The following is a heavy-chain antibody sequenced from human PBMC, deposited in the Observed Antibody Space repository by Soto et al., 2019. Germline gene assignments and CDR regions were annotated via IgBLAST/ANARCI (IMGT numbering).Heavy chain of an antibody. V-gene: IGHV4-30-4*01. D-gene: IGHD2-2*01. CDR3: ARGDPGGCSSTSCSDAFDI. CDR1: GGSISSGDYY. Sequence: QVQLQESGPGLVKPSQTLSLTCTVSGGSISSGDYYWNWIRQPPGKGLEWIGSIYFSGTTYYSPSLKSRGIISVGTSKNQFSLKLSSVTAADSAVYYCARGDPGGCSSTSCSDAFDIWGQGTLVAVSS. CDR2: IYFSGTT. J-gene: IGHJ3*02.